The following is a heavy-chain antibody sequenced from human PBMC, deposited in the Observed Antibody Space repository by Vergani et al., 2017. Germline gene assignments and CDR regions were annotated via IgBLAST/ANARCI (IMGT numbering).Heavy chain of an antibody. J-gene: IGHJ4*02. D-gene: IGHD2-15*01. V-gene: IGHV3-23*01. CDR3: AKGGTTAVGAFDY. Sequence: EVQLLESGGGLVQPGGSLRLSCAASGFTFSSYAMSWVRQAPGKGLEWVSAISGSGSSTYYADSVKGRFTISRDTSKNTLYLQMNSLRAEDTAVYYCAKGGTTAVGAFDYWGQGTLVTVYS. CDR2: ISGSGSST. CDR1: GFTFSSYA.